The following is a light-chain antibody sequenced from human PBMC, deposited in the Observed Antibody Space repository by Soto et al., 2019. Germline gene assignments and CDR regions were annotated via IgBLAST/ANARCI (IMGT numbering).Light chain of an antibody. Sequence: DIHMTQSPSTLSGSVGDRFTITCRASQTISSWLAWYQQKPGKAPKLLXYKASTLKSGVPSRFSGSGSGTEFTLTISSLQHDDFANYYCQQYSTYTPRTFGQGTKVDIK. CDR3: QQYSTYTPRT. J-gene: IGKJ1*01. CDR2: KAS. V-gene: IGKV1-5*03. CDR1: QTISSW.